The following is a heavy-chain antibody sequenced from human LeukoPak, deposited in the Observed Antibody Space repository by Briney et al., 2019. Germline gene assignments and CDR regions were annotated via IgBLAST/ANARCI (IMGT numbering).Heavy chain of an antibody. CDR1: GGSVNSGNYY. D-gene: IGHD1-26*01. Sequence: PSETLSLTCTVSGGSVNSGNYYWSWIRQPPGKGLEWIGYIYYSGSTYYYNPSLESRVTISLDTSKNQFSLKLNSLTAADTAVYYCARDREWELQSSRYFDYWGQGTLVTVSS. CDR3: ARDREWELQSSRYFDY. V-gene: IGHV4-61*01. CDR2: IYYSGSTY. J-gene: IGHJ4*02.